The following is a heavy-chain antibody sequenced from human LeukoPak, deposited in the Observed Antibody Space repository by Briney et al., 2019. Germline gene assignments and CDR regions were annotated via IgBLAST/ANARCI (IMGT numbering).Heavy chain of an antibody. D-gene: IGHD3-10*01. V-gene: IGHV3-30*18. CDR2: ISYDGSNK. J-gene: IGHJ6*02. Sequence: GGSLRLSCAASGFTFSSYGMHWVRQAPGKGLEWVAVISYDGSNKYYADSVKGRFTISRDNSKNTLYLQMNSLRAEDTAVYYCAKEHGVVRGNYGMDVWGQGTTVTVSS. CDR1: GFTFSSYG. CDR3: AKEHGVVRGNYGMDV.